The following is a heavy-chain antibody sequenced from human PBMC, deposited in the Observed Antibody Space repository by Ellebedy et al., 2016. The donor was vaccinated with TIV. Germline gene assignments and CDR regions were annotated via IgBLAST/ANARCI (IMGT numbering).Heavy chain of an antibody. CDR2: ISFDGSNK. V-gene: IGHV3-30*04. CDR1: GFTFSDFS. CDR3: ARGETYYSDDNNYGFGY. J-gene: IGHJ4*02. Sequence: GGSLRLSXAASGFTFSDFSFHWVRQAPGEGLEWLALISFDGSNKYYAESVKGRFTISRDNSKNTLYLQVDSLGVDDMAVYFCARGETYYSDDNNYGFGYWGQGTLVAVSS. D-gene: IGHD3-22*01.